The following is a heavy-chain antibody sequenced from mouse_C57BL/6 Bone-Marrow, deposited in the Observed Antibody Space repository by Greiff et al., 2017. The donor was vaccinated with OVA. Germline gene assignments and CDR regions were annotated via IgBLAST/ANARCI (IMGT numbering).Heavy chain of an antibody. J-gene: IGHJ3*01. CDR3: ARDKGYDGYPAWFAD. CDR1: GFTFSSYA. V-gene: IGHV5-4*01. CDR2: ISDGGSYT. D-gene: IGHD2-3*01. Sequence: EVHLVESGGGLVKPGGSLKLSCAASGFTFSSYAMSWVRQTPEKRLEWVATISDGGSYTYYPDNVKGRFTISRDNAKNNLYLQMSHLKSEDTAMYYCARDKGYDGYPAWFADWGQGTLVTVSA.